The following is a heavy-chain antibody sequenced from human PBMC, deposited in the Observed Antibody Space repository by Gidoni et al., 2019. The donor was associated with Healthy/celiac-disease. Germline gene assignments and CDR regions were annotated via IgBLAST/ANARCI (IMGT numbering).Heavy chain of an antibody. V-gene: IGHV4-39*01. Sequence: PSLTCTASARSISSSSYYWRRFHQPPGKGLAGTGSIYHSGSTYYNPSLKSRVTISVDTSKNQFPLKLSSVTAADTAVCYCARRCSSTSCYLLGFDPWGQGTLVTVSS. D-gene: IGHD2-2*01. J-gene: IGHJ5*02. CDR2: IYHSGST. CDR1: ARSISSSSYY. CDR3: ARRCSSTSCYLLGFDP.